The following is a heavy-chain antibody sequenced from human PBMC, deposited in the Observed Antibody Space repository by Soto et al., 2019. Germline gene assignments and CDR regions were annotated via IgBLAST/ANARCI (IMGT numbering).Heavy chain of an antibody. V-gene: IGHV1-8*01. CDR3: ARVAAHRVYYYYYGLDV. Sequence: GALVNVSFKTCEYTFTTYDINWLRQATGQGREWMGWMNPGSGDTGYAQKFQGRVTMTRNTSIATAYMELSSLRSEDTAVYYCARVAAHRVYYYYYGLDVWGQ. CDR1: EYTFTTYD. J-gene: IGHJ6*02. CDR2: MNPGSGDT.